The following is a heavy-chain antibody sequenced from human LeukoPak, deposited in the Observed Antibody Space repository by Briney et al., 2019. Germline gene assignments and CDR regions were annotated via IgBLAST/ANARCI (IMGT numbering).Heavy chain of an antibody. J-gene: IGHJ4*02. D-gene: IGHD3-22*01. Sequence: ASVKVSCKASGYTFTSYEINWVRQATGHGLEWTGWMNPDSGDTAYAQKFQGRITMTRSTSITTAYMELSSLRSEDTAVYYCARGLGSYDSSELTWPMISFWGQGTQVTVSS. CDR1: GYTFTSYE. CDR3: ARGLGSYDSSELTWPMISF. V-gene: IGHV1-8*01. CDR2: MNPDSGDT.